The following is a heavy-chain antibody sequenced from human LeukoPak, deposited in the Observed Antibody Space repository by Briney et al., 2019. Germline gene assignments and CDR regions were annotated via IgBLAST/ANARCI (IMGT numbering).Heavy chain of an antibody. CDR3: ARGALIFGVAPGGYMDV. D-gene: IGHD3-3*01. CDR2: ISSSSSTI. V-gene: IGHV3-48*01. J-gene: IGHJ6*03. CDR1: GFTFSSYS. Sequence: GGSLRLSCAASGFTFSSYSMNWVRQAPGKGVEWVSYISSSSSTIYYADSVKGRFTISRDNAKNSLYLQMNSLRAEDTAVYYCARGALIFGVAPGGYMDVWGKGTTVTVSS.